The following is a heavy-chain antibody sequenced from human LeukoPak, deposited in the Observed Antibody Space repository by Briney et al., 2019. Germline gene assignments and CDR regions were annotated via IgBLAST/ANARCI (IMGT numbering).Heavy chain of an antibody. CDR3: ARSRKVSALDY. CDR1: GGSFSGYY. Sequence: SETLSLTCAVYGGSFSGYYWSWIRQPPGKGLEWIGEINHSGSTNYNPSLKSRVTISVDTSKNQFSLKLSSVAAADTAVYYCARSRKVSALDYWGQGTLVTVSS. V-gene: IGHV4-34*01. CDR2: INHSGST. J-gene: IGHJ4*02. D-gene: IGHD2-2*01.